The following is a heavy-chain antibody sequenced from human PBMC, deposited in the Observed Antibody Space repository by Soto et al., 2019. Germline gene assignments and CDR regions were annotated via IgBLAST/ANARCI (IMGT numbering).Heavy chain of an antibody. CDR2: IYYRAMP. J-gene: IGHJ4*02. D-gene: IGHD6-13*01. CDR3: ARGSALLLYHFDY. V-gene: IGHV4-30-4*01. Sequence: SETLSLTCNVSGGSITRGDYYWSWLRQPPGKGLEWIGYIYYRAMPYYNPSLKSRVTISVDTSKNQFSLSMTSVTAADTAVYYCARGSALLLYHFDYWGKGTPVTVSS. CDR1: GGSITRGDYY.